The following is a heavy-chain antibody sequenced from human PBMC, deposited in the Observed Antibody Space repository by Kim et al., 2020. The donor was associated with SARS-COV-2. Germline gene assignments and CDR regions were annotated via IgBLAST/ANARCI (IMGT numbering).Heavy chain of an antibody. J-gene: IGHJ3*02. D-gene: IGHD3-22*01. Sequence: GGSLRLSCAASGFTFTSYSMPWVRQAPGKGLEWVSAISGSGASTYYADSVKGRFTISRDNSKNTLYLQMNSLRAEDTAIYYCAKDLDKSSGYYCVALRVNAFDIWGQGTMVTVSS. CDR2: ISGSGAST. CDR1: GFTFTSYS. CDR3: AKDLDKSSGYYCVALRVNAFDI. V-gene: IGHV3-23*01.